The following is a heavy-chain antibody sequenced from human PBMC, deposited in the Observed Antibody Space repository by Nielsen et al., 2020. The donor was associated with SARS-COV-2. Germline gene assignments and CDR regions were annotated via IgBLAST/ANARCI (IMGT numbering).Heavy chain of an antibody. CDR2: INPSGSGT. J-gene: IGHJ5*02. V-gene: IGHV3-74*01. CDR3: ARDIT. Sequence: GESLKISCSASGFTFSSTWMDWVRQAPGQGLVWVSRINPSGSGTAYADSVKGRFTISRDNSKNTLYLQMNSLRAEDTAVYYCARDITWGQGTLVTVSS. CDR1: GFTFSSTW.